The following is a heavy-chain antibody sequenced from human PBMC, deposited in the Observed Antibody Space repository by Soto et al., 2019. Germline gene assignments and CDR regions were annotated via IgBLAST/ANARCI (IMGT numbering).Heavy chain of an antibody. V-gene: IGHV4-59*01. Sequence: SETLSLTCTVSGGSLSSYYWTWIRQPPGKGLEWIGYVYYSGNTNYNPSLKSRVTISVDTSKNQLSLKLGSVTAADTAVYHCAKLPWADYGGIFDPWGQGTLVTVSS. CDR2: VYYSGNT. CDR3: AKLPWADYGGIFDP. D-gene: IGHD4-17*01. CDR1: GGSLSSYY. J-gene: IGHJ5*02.